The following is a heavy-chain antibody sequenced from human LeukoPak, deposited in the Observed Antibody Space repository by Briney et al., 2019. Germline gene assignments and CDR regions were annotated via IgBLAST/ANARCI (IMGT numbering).Heavy chain of an antibody. CDR1: GGSISSSLYH. J-gene: IGHJ6*03. D-gene: IGHD2-21*01. V-gene: IGHV4-39*01. CDR3: ARQIAGTSWNYYYSYIDV. Sequence: PSETLSLTCSVSGGSISSSLYHWGWLRQPPGKGLEWIGNVFHSGNTYSSPSLQSRVAFSVDTSKNQFSLKLTSVTATDTAVYYCARQIAGTSWNYYYSYIDVWGKGTSVSVSS. CDR2: VFHSGNT.